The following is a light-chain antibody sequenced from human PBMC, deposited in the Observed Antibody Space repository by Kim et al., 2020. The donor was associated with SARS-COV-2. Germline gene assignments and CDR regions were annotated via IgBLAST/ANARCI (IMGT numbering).Light chain of an antibody. V-gene: IGKV3-11*01. J-gene: IGKJ1*01. CDR1: QSVSKY. CDR3: QQRSNWPRT. Sequence: LSPGERVTLSCRASQSVSKYLAWYQHKPGQAPRLLIYDISHRATGVPARFSGSGSGTDFTLTISSLEPEDFAVYYCQQRSNWPRTFGQGTKVEIK. CDR2: DIS.